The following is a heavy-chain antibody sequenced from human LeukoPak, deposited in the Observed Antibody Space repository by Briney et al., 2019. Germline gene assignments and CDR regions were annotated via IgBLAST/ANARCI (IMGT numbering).Heavy chain of an antibody. CDR1: GFTFSSYA. CDR3: AKDREGLSSGYDLEDFDY. J-gene: IGHJ4*02. V-gene: IGHV3-23*01. CDR2: ISGGGGTT. D-gene: IGHD5-12*01. Sequence: GGSLRLSCAASGFTFSSYAMSWVRQAPGKGLEWVSAISGGGGTTYYADSVKGRFTISRDNSKNTLFLQMNSLRAEDTAVYYCAKDREGLSSGYDLEDFDYWGQGTLVTVSS.